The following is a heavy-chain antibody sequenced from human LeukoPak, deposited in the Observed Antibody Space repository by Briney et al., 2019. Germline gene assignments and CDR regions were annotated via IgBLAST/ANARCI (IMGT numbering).Heavy chain of an antibody. CDR3: AREAVTTYRGDAFDI. Sequence: GGSLRLSCAASGFTFNNYGMHWVRQAPGKGLEWVTFIRFDGSNKYYADSVKGRFTISRDNSKNTLYLQMNSLRAEDTAVYYCAREAVTTYRGDAFDIWGQGTMVTVSS. J-gene: IGHJ3*02. D-gene: IGHD4-17*01. CDR2: IRFDGSNK. CDR1: GFTFNNYG. V-gene: IGHV3-30*02.